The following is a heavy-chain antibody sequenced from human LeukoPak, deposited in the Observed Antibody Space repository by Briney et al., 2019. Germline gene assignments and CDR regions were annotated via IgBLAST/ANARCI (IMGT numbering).Heavy chain of an antibody. Sequence: PGGSLRLSCAASGFTFSSYWMSWVRQAPGKGLEWVAHIKQDGSEKYYVDSVKGRFTISRDNAKNSLYLQMNSLRAEDTAVYYCARDDYVGYYYGMDVWGQGTTVTVSS. V-gene: IGHV3-7*01. D-gene: IGHD4-17*01. J-gene: IGHJ6*02. CDR2: IKQDGSEK. CDR1: GFTFSSYW. CDR3: ARDDYVGYYYGMDV.